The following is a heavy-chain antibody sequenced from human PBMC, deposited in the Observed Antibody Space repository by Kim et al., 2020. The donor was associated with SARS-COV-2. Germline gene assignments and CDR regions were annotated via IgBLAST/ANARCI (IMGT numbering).Heavy chain of an antibody. D-gene: IGHD6-13*01. Sequence: SETLSLTCSVAGGPINSPTYYWGWVRQPPGKGLEWIASIYYSGTTYYNPSLRSRVTMSVDTSENPFPLIFRPLTAEETAKYFCAGQSGVSYISSWVYGMDVWGQGTTVTVSS. J-gene: IGHJ6*02. CDR1: GGPINSPTYY. CDR3: AGQSGVSYISSWVYGMDV. V-gene: IGHV4-39*01. CDR2: IYYSGTT.